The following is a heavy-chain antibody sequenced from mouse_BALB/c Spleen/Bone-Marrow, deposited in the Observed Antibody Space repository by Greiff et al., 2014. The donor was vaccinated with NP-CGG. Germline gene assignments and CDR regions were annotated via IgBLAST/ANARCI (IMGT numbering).Heavy chain of an antibody. CDR1: GYTFTSYW. V-gene: IGHV1S81*02. J-gene: IGHJ2*01. Sequence: QVQLQQSGAELVKPGASVKLSCKASGYTFTSYWMHWVKQRPGQGLDWIGEINPSNGRTNYNEKFRSKATLTVDKSSSTAYMQLSGLTSEDSAVYYCARRYYGSSYLLDYWGQGTTLTVSS. CDR3: ARRYYGSSYLLDY. D-gene: IGHD1-1*01. CDR2: INPSNGRT.